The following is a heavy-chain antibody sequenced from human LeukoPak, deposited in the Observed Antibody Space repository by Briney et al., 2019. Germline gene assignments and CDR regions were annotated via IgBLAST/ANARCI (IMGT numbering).Heavy chain of an antibody. CDR1: GGTFSSYA. J-gene: IGHJ5*02. Sequence: ASVKVSCKASGGTFSSYAISWARQAPGQGLELMGGIIPIFGTANYAQKFQGRVTITADESTSTAYMELSSLRSEDTAVYYSAKRSIVGATNNWFDPWGQGTLVTVSS. V-gene: IGHV1-69*13. D-gene: IGHD1-26*01. CDR2: IIPIFGTA. CDR3: AKRSIVGATNNWFDP.